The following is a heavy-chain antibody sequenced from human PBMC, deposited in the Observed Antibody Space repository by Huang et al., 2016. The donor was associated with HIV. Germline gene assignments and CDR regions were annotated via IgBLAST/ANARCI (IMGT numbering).Heavy chain of an antibody. J-gene: IGHJ4*02. CDR2: ISPTLGTA. V-gene: IGHV1-69*01. CDR3: ATVDYYDTSGPQRGYFDN. CDR1: GGSFRNFA. D-gene: IGHD3-22*01. Sequence: QVQLVQSGAEVKKPGSSVKVSCKASGGSFRNFAIGWVRQAPGQGLEWMGGISPTLGTASYEQKCQGRVTIIADESTSTAYMELSSLRSEDTAVYYCATVDYYDTSGPQRGYFDNWGQGTLVTVSS.